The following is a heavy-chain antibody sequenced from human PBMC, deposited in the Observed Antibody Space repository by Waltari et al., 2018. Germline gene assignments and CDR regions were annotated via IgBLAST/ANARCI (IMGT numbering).Heavy chain of an antibody. J-gene: IGHJ4*02. D-gene: IGHD2-15*01. V-gene: IGHV1-69-2*01. CDR3: ATVTRRVVAATLDY. Sequence: VHLVQSGAAVKQPGATVKISCKVSGYPFTDSYIHWLPQAPRKGLEWMGLVDPEDGEKIYAEKFQGRVTITADTSTDTAYMELSSLRSEDTAVYYCATVTRRVVAATLDYWGQGTLVTVSS. CDR1: GYPFTDSY. CDR2: VDPEDGEK.